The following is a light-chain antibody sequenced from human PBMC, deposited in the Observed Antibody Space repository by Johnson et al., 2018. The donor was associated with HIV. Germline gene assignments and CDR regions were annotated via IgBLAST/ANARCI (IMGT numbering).Light chain of an antibody. V-gene: IGLV1-51*01. CDR3: GTWDTSLSAGGV. J-gene: IGLJ1*01. Sequence: QSVLTQSPSVSAAPGQKVTISCSGSSSNIGNNYVSWYQQLPGTAPKLLIYDNNKRPSGIPDRFSGSKSGTSATLGITGLQTGDEADYYCGTWDTSLSAGGVFGPGTKVTVL. CDR2: DNN. CDR1: SSNIGNNY.